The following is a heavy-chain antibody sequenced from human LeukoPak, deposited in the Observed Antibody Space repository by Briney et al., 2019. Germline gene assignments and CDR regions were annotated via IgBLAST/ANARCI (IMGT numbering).Heavy chain of an antibody. Sequence: SETLSLTCTVSGASISGSGYYWGWIRQPPGKGLEWIGSIYSSGSTYYNPSLKSRVTISVDTSKNQFSLKLSSVTAADTAVYYCARATAGTTLFEGIDYWGQGTLVTVSS. CDR3: ARATAGTTLFEGIDY. V-gene: IGHV4-39*07. CDR1: GASISGSGYY. D-gene: IGHD1-1*01. J-gene: IGHJ4*02. CDR2: IYSSGST.